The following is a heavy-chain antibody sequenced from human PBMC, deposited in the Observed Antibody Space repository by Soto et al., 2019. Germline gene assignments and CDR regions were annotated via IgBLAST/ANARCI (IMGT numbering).Heavy chain of an antibody. D-gene: IGHD3-3*01. J-gene: IGHJ4*02. CDR1: GFTFSSYA. V-gene: IGHV3-23*01. CDR2: ISGSGGST. CDR3: AKDGFTIFGVVLKFFDY. Sequence: GGSLRLSCAASGFTFSSYAMSWVRQAPGKGLEWVSAISGSGGSTYYADSVKGRFTISRDNSKNTLYLQMNSLRAEDTAVYYCAKDGFTIFGVVLKFFDYWGKGTLVTVSS.